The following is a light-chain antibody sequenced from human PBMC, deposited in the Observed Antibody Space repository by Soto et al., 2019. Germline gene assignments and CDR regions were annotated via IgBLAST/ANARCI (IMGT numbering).Light chain of an antibody. Sequence: DIQMTQSPSTLSASAGDRVTITCRASQTINSFLAWYQQTPGKAPKLLIYDASSLQSGVPSRFSGGGSGTEFTLTISSLQPDDFATFHCQQYYRYPWTFGQGTKVDIK. CDR2: DAS. J-gene: IGKJ1*01. V-gene: IGKV1-5*01. CDR1: QTINSF. CDR3: QQYYRYPWT.